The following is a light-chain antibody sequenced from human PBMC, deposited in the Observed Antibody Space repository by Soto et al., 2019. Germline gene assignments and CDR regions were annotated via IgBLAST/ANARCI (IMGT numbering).Light chain of an antibody. CDR2: AAS. Sequence: DIQMTQSPSSLSASVGDRVTITCRASQGINSYLDWYQQKPGKAPKTLIYAASTLQSGVPSRFSGSGSGTEFTLTISSLQPEDSATYYCRQHNSFPITFGQGTRLENK. CDR3: RQHNSFPIT. V-gene: IGKV1-9*01. CDR1: QGINSY. J-gene: IGKJ5*01.